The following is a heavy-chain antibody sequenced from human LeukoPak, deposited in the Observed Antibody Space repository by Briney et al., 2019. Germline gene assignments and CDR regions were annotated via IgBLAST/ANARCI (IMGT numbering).Heavy chain of an antibody. D-gene: IGHD3-22*01. CDR2: ISGSGGST. V-gene: IGHV3-23*01. CDR3: AKDTKYYYGSSGLFDY. CDR1: GFTFSSYG. Sequence: PGGSLRLSCAASGFTFSSYGMSWVRQAPGKGLEWVSAISGSGGSTYHADSVKGRFTISRDNSKNTLYLQMNSLRAEDTAVYYCAKDTKYYYGSSGLFDYWGQGTLVTVSS. J-gene: IGHJ4*02.